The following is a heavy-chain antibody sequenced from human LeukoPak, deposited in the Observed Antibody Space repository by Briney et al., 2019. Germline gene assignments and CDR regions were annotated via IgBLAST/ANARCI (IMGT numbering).Heavy chain of an antibody. D-gene: IGHD1-26*01. CDR2: ISAGSGNT. J-gene: IGHJ4*02. V-gene: IGHV1-3*01. CDR1: GYTFTSYA. CDR3: ARDSGSGNNDY. Sequence: ASVKVSCKASGYTFTSYAIHWVRQAPGQRLEWMGWISAGSGNTKYSQNFQGRVTFISNTSATTAFMELSSLRSEDAAVYYCARDSGSGNNDYWGQGTLVTVSS.